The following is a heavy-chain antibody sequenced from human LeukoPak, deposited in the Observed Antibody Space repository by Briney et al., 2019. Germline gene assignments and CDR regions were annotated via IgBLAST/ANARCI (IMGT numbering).Heavy chain of an antibody. D-gene: IGHD3-9*01. J-gene: IGHJ4*02. CDR2: IGTAGDT. V-gene: IGHV3-13*01. CDR1: GFTFSDYD. CDR3: ARLPTYYDILTGYLTRYFDY. Sequence: PGGSLRLSCAASGFTFSDYDMHWVRQATGKGLEWVSAIGTAGDTYYTGSVKGRFTISRENAKHSLYLQMNSLRAGDTAVYYCARLPTYYDILTGYLTRYFDYWGQGTLVTVSS.